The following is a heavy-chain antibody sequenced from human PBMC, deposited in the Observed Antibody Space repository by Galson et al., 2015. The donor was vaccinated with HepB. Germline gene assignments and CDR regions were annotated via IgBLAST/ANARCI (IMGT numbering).Heavy chain of an antibody. D-gene: IGHD1-26*01. Sequence: SLRLSCAASGFTFSSYSMNWVRQAPGKGLEWVSYISSSSSTIYYADSVKGRFTISRDNAKNSLYLQMNSLRDEDTAVYYCARYGGSYYSDTKFDYWGQGTLVTVSS. J-gene: IGHJ4*02. CDR1: GFTFSSYS. V-gene: IGHV3-48*02. CDR2: ISSSSSTI. CDR3: ARYGGSYYSDTKFDY.